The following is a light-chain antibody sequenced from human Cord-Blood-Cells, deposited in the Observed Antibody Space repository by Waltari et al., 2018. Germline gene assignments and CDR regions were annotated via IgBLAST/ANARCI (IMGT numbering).Light chain of an antibody. V-gene: IGLV2-23*01. CDR2: EGS. J-gene: IGLJ3*02. CDR3: CSYAGSSTWV. Sequence: SALTQPASVSGSPGQSITIPRTGTSSDVGRYNLVSWYQQPPGKAPKRIIHEGSQRPSVVSNRFSGSKSGNTASLTISGLQAEDEADYYCCSYAGSSTWVFGGGTKLTVL. CDR1: SSDVGRYNL.